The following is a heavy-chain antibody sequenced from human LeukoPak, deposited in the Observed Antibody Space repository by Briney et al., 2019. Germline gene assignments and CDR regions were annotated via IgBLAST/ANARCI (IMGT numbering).Heavy chain of an antibody. J-gene: IGHJ5*02. D-gene: IGHD2-21*02. V-gene: IGHV4-31*03. Sequence: SQTLSLTCTVSGGSIRNGGYYWSWIRQLPGKGPEWIGHIYYSGSTFYNPSLKSRLTISVDTSKNQFSLNLSSVTAADTAVYYCAREVHCGGDCYSGWFDPWGQGTLVTVSS. CDR3: AREVHCGGDCYSGWFDP. CDR1: GGSIRNGGYY. CDR2: IYYSGST.